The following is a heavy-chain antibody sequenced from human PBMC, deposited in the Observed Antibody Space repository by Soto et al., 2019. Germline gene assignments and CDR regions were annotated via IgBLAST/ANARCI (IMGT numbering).Heavy chain of an antibody. Sequence: QVQLQESGPGLVKPSQTLSLTCTVSGGSISSGGYYWSWIRQHPGKGLEWIGYIYYSGSNYYNPSLKSRVTISVETSKNQFSLKLSSVTAAATAVYYCARGDTYYYDSSGYYVQNCWYFDLWGRGTLVTVSS. CDR3: ARGDTYYYDSSGYYVQNCWYFDL. CDR2: IYYSGSN. D-gene: IGHD3-22*01. CDR1: GGSISSGGYY. J-gene: IGHJ2*01. V-gene: IGHV4-31*03.